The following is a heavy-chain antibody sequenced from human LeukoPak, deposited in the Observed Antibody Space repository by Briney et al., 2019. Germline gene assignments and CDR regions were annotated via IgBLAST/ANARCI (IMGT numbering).Heavy chain of an antibody. D-gene: IGHD3-22*01. CDR2: IYYSGST. CDR3: ARELWGSSGYSFDY. V-gene: IGHV4-39*02. J-gene: IGHJ4*02. CDR1: GGSISSSSYY. Sequence: SETLSLTCTVSGGSISSSSYYWGWIRQPPGKGLEWIGSIYYSGSTYYNPSLKSRVTISVDTSKNQFSLKLSSVTAADTAVYYCARELWGSSGYSFDYWGQGTLVTVSS.